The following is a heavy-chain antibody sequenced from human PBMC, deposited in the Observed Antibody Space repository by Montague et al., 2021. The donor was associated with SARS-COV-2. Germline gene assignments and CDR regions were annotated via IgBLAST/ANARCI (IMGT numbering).Heavy chain of an antibody. D-gene: IGHD3-10*01. V-gene: IGHV4-39*01. Sequence: SETLSLTCTVSGGSISSTSYYWGWVRQPPGKGLEWIGSISYSGSTYYKSSLKSRVTVSVDTSKNQFSPRLSSVTAADTAVYYCAGHITGSGNAFDIWGQGTMVTVSS. CDR2: ISYSGST. CDR3: AGHITGSGNAFDI. CDR1: GGSISSTSYY. J-gene: IGHJ3*02.